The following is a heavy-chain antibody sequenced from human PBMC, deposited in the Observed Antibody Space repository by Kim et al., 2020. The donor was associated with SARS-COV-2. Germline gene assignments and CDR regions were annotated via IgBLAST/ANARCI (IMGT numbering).Heavy chain of an antibody. V-gene: IGHV3-74*01. CDR2: T. J-gene: IGHJ6*02. CDR3: ARDESYALDD. Sequence: TSYADGVKGRFSISRDNAKNSVIQQMNSLRPEDTALYCCARDESYALDDWGPGTTVTVSS.